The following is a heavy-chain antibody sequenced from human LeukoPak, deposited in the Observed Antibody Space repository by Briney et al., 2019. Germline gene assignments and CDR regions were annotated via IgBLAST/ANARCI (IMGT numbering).Heavy chain of an antibody. V-gene: IGHV4-61*01. D-gene: IGHD6-13*01. CDR2: IYYSGTT. CDR3: ATDSSSYYWMFDY. J-gene: IGHJ4*02. Sequence: PSQTLSLTCTVSGGSISSGSYYWSWIRQPPGKGLEWIGYIYYSGTTNYNPSLKSRVTMSVDTSKNQFSLKLTSVTAADTAVYYCATDSSSYYWMFDYWGPGALVTVSS. CDR1: GGSISSGSYY.